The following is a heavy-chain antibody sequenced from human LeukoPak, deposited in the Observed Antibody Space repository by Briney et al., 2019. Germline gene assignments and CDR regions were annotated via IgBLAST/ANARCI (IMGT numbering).Heavy chain of an antibody. CDR3: ARDHLANLASRLFDP. Sequence: SETLSLTCTVSGGSIRVSNYYWAWIRQSPGKGLEWIGNIYFDGQVVYHPSFKSRVTISVDTSNNQFSLKLNSVTAADTAVYYCARDHLANLASRLFDPWGQGSLVTVSS. CDR1: GGSIRVSNYY. V-gene: IGHV4-39*07. J-gene: IGHJ5*02. CDR2: IYFDGQV. D-gene: IGHD3-3*01.